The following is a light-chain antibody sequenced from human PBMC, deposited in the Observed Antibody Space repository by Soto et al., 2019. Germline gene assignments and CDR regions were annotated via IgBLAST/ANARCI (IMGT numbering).Light chain of an antibody. V-gene: IGLV1-40*01. CDR2: DNN. CDR3: QSFDTSLSGFVV. Sequence: QSVLTQPPSMSGAPGQRVPISCTGSSSNIGAGYDVHWYQQHPGTAPKLLIFDNNNRPSGVPDRFSGSKSDTSASLAITGLQAEDEADYYCQSFDTSLSGFVVFGGGTKLTVL. CDR1: SSNIGAGYD. J-gene: IGLJ2*01.